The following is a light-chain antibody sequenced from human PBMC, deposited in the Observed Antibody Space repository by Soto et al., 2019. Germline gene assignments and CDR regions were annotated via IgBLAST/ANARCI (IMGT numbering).Light chain of an antibody. CDR1: QSISSY. V-gene: IGKV1-39*01. Sequence: DIHMTQSPSSLSASVGYMVTITCRASQSISSYLNWYQQKTGKAPKLLIYAASSLQSGVPSRLSGSGYGTDFTLTISSLKPEDFETYYCQQSYSNPPTFGQGTKVDI. CDR2: AAS. J-gene: IGKJ1*01. CDR3: QQSYSNPPT.